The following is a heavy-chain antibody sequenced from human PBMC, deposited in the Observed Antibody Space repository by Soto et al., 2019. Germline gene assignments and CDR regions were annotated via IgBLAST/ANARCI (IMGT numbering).Heavy chain of an antibody. CDR3: ARGPEGTSRSGDYYYGMDV. CDR2: TRNKANSYTT. V-gene: IGHV3-72*01. D-gene: IGHD2-2*01. Sequence: EVQLVESGGGLVQPGGSLRLSCAASGFTFSDHYMDWVRQAPGKGLEWVGRTRNKANSYTTEYAASVKGRFTISRDDSNNSQYLQKNSLKAEDTAVYYCARGPEGTSRSGDYYYGMDVWGQGTTVTVSS. CDR1: GFTFSDHY. J-gene: IGHJ6*02.